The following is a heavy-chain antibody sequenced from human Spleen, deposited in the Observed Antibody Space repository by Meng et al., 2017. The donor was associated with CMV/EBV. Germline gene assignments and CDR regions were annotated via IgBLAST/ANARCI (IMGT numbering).Heavy chain of an antibody. J-gene: IGHJ6*02. CDR3: ASLAAAGGYYYGMDV. CDR1: GFSFMSYS. V-gene: IGHV3-21*01. CDR2: ISSSYDYI. D-gene: IGHD6-13*01. Sequence: GESLKISCAASGFSFMSYSMSWVRQAPGKGLEWVSSISSSYDYIYYADSVKGRFTISRDNAKNSLYLQMNSLRAEDTAVYYCASLAAAGGYYYGMDVWGQGTTVTVSS.